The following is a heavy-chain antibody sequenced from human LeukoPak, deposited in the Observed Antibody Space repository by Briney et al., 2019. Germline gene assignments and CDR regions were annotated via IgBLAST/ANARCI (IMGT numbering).Heavy chain of an antibody. V-gene: IGHV1-3*01. CDR2: INAGNGNT. CDR3: AGRGGTSHYQYGAAFDI. D-gene: IGHD3-10*01. Sequence: ASVKVSCTASGYTFTSYAMHWVRQAPGQRLEWMGWINAGNGNTKYSQKFQGRVTITRDTSASTAYIELSSLRSEDTAVYYCAGRGGTSHYQYGAAFDIWGQGTMVTVSS. CDR1: GYTFTSYA. J-gene: IGHJ3*02.